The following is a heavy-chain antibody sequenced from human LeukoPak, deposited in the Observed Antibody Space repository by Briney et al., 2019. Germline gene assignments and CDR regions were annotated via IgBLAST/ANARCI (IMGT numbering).Heavy chain of an antibody. J-gene: IGHJ4*02. Sequence: ASVKVSCKASGYTFTGYYMHWVRQAPGQGLEWMGWINPNSGGTNYAQKFQGRVTMTRDTSISTAYMELSRLRSDDTAVYYCARDPLVTAEHFDYWGQGALVTVSS. CDR1: GYTFTGYY. V-gene: IGHV1-2*02. CDR3: ARDPLVTAEHFDY. D-gene: IGHD1-14*01. CDR2: INPNSGGT.